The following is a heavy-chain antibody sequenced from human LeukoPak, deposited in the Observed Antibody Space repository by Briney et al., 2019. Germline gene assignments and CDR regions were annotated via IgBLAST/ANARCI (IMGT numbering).Heavy chain of an antibody. CDR3: ARYSAGYNWFDP. Sequence: PSETLSLTCSFSGYSISSGYYWGWIRQPPGQGLEWIGNIYHSGSTYYNPSLKSRVTISVDTSKNQFSLKLSSVTAADTAVYYCARYSAGYNWFDPWGQGTLVTVSS. V-gene: IGHV4-38-2*01. J-gene: IGHJ5*02. D-gene: IGHD5-18*01. CDR1: GYSISSGYY. CDR2: IYHSGST.